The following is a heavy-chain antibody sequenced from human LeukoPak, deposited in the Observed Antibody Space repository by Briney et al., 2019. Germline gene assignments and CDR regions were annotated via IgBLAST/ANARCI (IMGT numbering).Heavy chain of an antibody. CDR3: ARDSGVLRFLEWLLFDY. V-gene: IGHV3-11*01. CDR1: GFTFSDYY. D-gene: IGHD3-3*01. J-gene: IGHJ4*02. CDR2: IGSSGRTI. Sequence: GGSLRLSCAASGFTFSDYYMSWIRQAPGKGLEWVSYIGSSGRTIYNVDSVKGRFTISRDNAKNSLYLQMNSLRVEDTAVYYCARDSGVLRFLEWLLFDYWGQGTLATVSS.